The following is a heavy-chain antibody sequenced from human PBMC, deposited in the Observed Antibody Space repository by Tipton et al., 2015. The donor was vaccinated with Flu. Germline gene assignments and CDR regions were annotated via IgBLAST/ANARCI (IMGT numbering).Heavy chain of an antibody. V-gene: IGHV1-69*01. CDR1: GVTFSNYA. Sequence: QSGAEVKKPGSSVKISCKASGVTFSNYAVSWVRQAPGQGLEWMGGIIPLFHTTKYAQKFQGRVTITADESTSTVYLELSSLSSEDTAVYYCARDHGYTYATYSYYYYGMDVWGQGP. CDR3: ARDHGYTYATYSYYYYGMDV. J-gene: IGHJ6*02. CDR2: IIPLFHTT. D-gene: IGHD5-18*01.